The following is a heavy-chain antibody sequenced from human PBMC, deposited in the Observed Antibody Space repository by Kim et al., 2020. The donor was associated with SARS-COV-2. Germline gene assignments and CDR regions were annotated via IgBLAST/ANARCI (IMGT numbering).Heavy chain of an antibody. Sequence: SETLSLTCAVYGGSFSGYYWSWIRQPPGKGLEWIGEINHSGSTNYNPSLKSRVTISVDTSKNQFSLKLSSVTAADTAVYYCARDRSSSWYDAFDIWGPGT. CDR1: GGSFSGYY. J-gene: IGHJ3*02. CDR2: INHSGST. CDR3: ARDRSSSWYDAFDI. V-gene: IGHV4-34*01. D-gene: IGHD6-13*01.